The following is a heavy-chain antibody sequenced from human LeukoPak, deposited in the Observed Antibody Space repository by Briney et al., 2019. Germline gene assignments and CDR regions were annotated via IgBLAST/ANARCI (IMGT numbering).Heavy chain of an antibody. CDR1: GFTFSSYA. V-gene: IGHV3-30*03. CDR2: ISYDGSNK. Sequence: QSGGSLRLSCAASGFTFSSYAMSWVRQAPGKGLEWVAVISYDGSNKYYADSVKGRFTISRDNSKNTLYLQMNSLRAEDTAVYYCATDFYDSTWGQGTLVTVSS. CDR3: ATDFYDST. D-gene: IGHD3-22*01. J-gene: IGHJ5*02.